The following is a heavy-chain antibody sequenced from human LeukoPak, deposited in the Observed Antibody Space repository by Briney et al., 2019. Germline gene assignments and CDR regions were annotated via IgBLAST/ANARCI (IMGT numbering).Heavy chain of an antibody. D-gene: IGHD1-26*01. CDR3: ARSTMVGASWFDY. CDR2: IYHSGST. Sequence: PSETLSLTCTVSGGSISSYYWNWIRQPPGKGLEWIGSIYHSGSTYYNPSLKSRVTISVDTSKNQFSLKLSSVTAADTAVYYCARSTMVGASWFDYWGQGTLVTVSS. V-gene: IGHV4-59*08. CDR1: GGSISSYY. J-gene: IGHJ4*02.